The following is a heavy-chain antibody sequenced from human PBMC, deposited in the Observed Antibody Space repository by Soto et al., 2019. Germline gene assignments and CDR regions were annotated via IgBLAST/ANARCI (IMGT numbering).Heavy chain of an antibody. CDR1: GFTFGEYA. J-gene: IGHJ5*02. CDR2: ITWNSDMI. V-gene: IGHV3-9*01. CDR3: ARSVVDGMAGFGP. Sequence: GGSLRLSCAASGFTFGEYAMHWVRRPPGKGLEWVASITWNSDMIGYADSVEGRFTISRDSARNTLFLQMNYLTGEGTAVYYLARSVVDGMAGFGPWGQGTLITVSS. D-gene: IGHD2-15*01.